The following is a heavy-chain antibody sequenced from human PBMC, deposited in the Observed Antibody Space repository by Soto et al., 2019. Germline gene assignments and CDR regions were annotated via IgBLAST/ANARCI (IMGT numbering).Heavy chain of an antibody. J-gene: IGHJ5*02. Sequence: EVQLVESGGGLVKPGGSLRLSCAASGFTFSSYSMNWVRQAPGKGLEWVSSISSSSSYIYYADSVKGRFTISRDNAKNSLYLQMNSLRAEDTAVYYCARARRAPFWFDPWGQGTLVTVSS. V-gene: IGHV3-21*01. CDR3: ARARRAPFWFDP. CDR2: ISSSSSYI. CDR1: GFTFSSYS. D-gene: IGHD1-26*01.